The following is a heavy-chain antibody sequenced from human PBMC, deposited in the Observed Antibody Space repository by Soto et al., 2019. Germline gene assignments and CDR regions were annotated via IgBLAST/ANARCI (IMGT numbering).Heavy chain of an antibody. CDR2: ISYDGSNK. V-gene: IGHV3-30-3*01. J-gene: IGHJ6*02. Sequence: GGSLRLSCAASGFTFSSYAMHWVRQAPGKGLEWVAVISYDGSNKYYADSAKGRFTISRDNSKNTLYLQMNSLRAEDTAVYYCAREDCSSTSCYPFYYYYYGMDVWGQGTTVTVSS. CDR3: AREDCSSTSCYPFYYYYYGMDV. CDR1: GFTFSSYA. D-gene: IGHD2-2*01.